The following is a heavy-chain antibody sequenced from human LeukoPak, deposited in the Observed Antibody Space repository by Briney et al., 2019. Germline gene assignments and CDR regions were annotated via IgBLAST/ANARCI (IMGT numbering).Heavy chain of an antibody. CDR3: ASEGKYTPFDY. Sequence: PGGSLRLSCAASGFTFSSYWMHWVRQAPGKGLVWVSRINTDGSSTSYEDSVKGRFTISRDNAKNTLYLQMNSLRAEDTAVYYCASEGKYTPFDYWGQGTLVTVSS. D-gene: IGHD5-18*01. CDR1: GFTFSSYW. J-gene: IGHJ4*02. V-gene: IGHV3-74*01. CDR2: INTDGSST.